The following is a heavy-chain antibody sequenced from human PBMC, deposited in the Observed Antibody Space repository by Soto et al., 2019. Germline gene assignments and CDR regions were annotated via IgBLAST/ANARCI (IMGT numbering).Heavy chain of an antibody. Sequence: SVKVSCKASGGTFSSYAISWVRQAPGQGLEWMGGIIPIFGTANYAQKFQGRVTITADESTSTAYMELSSLRSEDTAVYYCARETRNEDYGGTRFDYWGQGTQVTVSS. D-gene: IGHD4-17*01. CDR3: ARETRNEDYGGTRFDY. V-gene: IGHV1-69*13. CDR1: GGTFSSYA. CDR2: IIPIFGTA. J-gene: IGHJ4*02.